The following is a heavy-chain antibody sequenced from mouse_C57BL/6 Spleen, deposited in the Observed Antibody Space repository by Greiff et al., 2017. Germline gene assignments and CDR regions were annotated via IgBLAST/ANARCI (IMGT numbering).Heavy chain of an antibody. Sequence: VQLQQPGAELVKPGASVKLSCQASGYPFTSYWITWVKQRTGQGLEWIGDISPGSGSTHYTEKFKSKATLTVDTSSSTAYMPLSSLTSEDSAVYYCAREGSTEYYVNRGFAYWGQGTLVTVSA. CDR1: GYPFTSYW. D-gene: IGHD1-1*02. CDR2: ISPGSGST. CDR3: AREGSTEYYVNRGFAY. V-gene: IGHV1-55*01. J-gene: IGHJ3*01.